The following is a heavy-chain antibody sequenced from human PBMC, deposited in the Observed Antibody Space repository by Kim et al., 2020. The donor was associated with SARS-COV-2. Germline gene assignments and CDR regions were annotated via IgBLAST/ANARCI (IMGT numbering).Heavy chain of an antibody. Sequence: GGSLRLSCAASGFTFSSYGMHWVRQAPGKGLEWVAVISYDGSNKYYADSVKGRFTISRDNSKNTLYLQMNSLRAEDTAVYYCAKESGTTANHYFDYWGQGTLVTVSS. CDR1: GFTFSSYG. V-gene: IGHV3-30*18. CDR3: AKESGTTANHYFDY. CDR2: ISYDGSNK. J-gene: IGHJ4*02. D-gene: IGHD4-17*01.